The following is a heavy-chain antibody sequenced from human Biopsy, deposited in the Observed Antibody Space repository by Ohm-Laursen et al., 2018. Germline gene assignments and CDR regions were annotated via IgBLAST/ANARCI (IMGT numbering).Heavy chain of an antibody. CDR2: VYNGGIT. J-gene: IGHJ5*02. CDR1: GGSIISYY. V-gene: IGHV4-59*01. D-gene: IGHD3-3*01. CDR3: ARTPRNSFWSGSYKRGLWFDP. Sequence: TLSLTCSVSGGSIISYYWTWIRQPPGEGLEWIGHVYNGGITNYNPSRKSRVTISKDTSKNQFSLQVNSVTAADTAVYYCARTPRNSFWSGSYKRGLWFDPWGQGTLVIVSS.